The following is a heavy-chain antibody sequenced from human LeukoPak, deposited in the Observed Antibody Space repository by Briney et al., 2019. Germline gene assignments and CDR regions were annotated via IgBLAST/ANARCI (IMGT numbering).Heavy chain of an antibody. CDR3: ARGGGDSASAFDI. CDR2: IYYSGST. V-gene: IGHV4-39*07. Sequence: SETLSLTCTVSGGSISSSSYYWGWIRQPPGKGLEWIGSIYYSGSTNYNPSLKSRVTMSVDTSKNQFSLKLSSVTAADTAVYYCARGGGDSASAFDIWGQGTMVTVSS. D-gene: IGHD2-21*02. J-gene: IGHJ3*02. CDR1: GGSISSSSYY.